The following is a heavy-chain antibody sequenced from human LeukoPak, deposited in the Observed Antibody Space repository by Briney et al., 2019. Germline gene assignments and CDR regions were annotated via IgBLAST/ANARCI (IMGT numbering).Heavy chain of an antibody. CDR2: ISYDGSNK. CDR3: AKSSGAYFVGAFDI. Sequence: GGSLRLSCAASGFTFSIYGMHCVRHAPGKGLEWVAVISYDGSNKYYADSVKGRFTIYRDNSKNTLYLQMNSLRTEDTAVYYCAKSSGAYFVGAFDIWGQGTMVTVSS. V-gene: IGHV3-30*18. CDR1: GFTFSIYG. J-gene: IGHJ3*02. D-gene: IGHD3-10*01.